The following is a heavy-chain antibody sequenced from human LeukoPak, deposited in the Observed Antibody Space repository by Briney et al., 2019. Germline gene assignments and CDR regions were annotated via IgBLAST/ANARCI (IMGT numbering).Heavy chain of an antibody. CDR3: ARRGTTMNTVTHFDY. CDR2: IYYSGST. D-gene: IGHD4-17*01. J-gene: IGHJ4*02. CDR1: GGSISSYY. V-gene: IGHV4-59*01. Sequence: PSETLSLTCTVSGGSISSYYWSWIRQPPGKGLEWIGYIYYSGSTNYNPSLKSRVTISVDTSKNQFSLKLRSVTAADTAVYYCARRGTTMNTVTHFDYWDQGTLVTVSS.